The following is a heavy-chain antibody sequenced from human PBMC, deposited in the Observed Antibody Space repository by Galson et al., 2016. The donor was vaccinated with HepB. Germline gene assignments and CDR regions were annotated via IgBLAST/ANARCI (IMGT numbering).Heavy chain of an antibody. CDR2: ITSDGGYT. CDR3: ARGPPPSYGMDV. CDR1: EFTFSTYS. V-gene: IGHV3-21*01. J-gene: IGHJ6*02. Sequence: SLRLSCAASEFTFSTYSMHWVRQAPGKGPEWVSSITSDGGYTYYADSARGRFTISRDNAQNSLYLQMNSLRAEDTAVYYGARGPPPSYGMDVWGQGTTVTVSS.